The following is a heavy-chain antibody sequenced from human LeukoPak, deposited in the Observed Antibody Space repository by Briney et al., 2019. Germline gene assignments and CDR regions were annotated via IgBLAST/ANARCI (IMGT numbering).Heavy chain of an antibody. CDR2: ITTYNGNT. CDR3: ARGYDYGDYVGDFDY. CDR1: GYTFTSYG. V-gene: IGHV1-18*01. J-gene: IGHJ4*02. D-gene: IGHD4-17*01. Sequence: ASVKVSCKASGYTFTSYGISWVRQAPGQGLEWMGWITTYNGNTHYAQKLQGRVTMTTETSASTAYMDLRGLRSDDTAVYYCARGYDYGDYVGDFDYWGQGTLVTVSS.